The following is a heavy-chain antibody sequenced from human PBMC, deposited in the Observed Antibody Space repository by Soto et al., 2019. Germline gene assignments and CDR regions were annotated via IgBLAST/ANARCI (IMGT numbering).Heavy chain of an antibody. CDR2: ISDSGNT. Sequence: SETLSLTCTVSGGSISSRGCYWSWKRQPPGKGLEWIAYISDSGNTKSNPSLKSRVTISVDKSQKQFSLRLSSMTAADTAVYYCARLDWSTYGLDVWGQGTTVTVSS. J-gene: IGHJ6*02. CDR3: ARLDWSTYGLDV. D-gene: IGHD3-3*01. V-gene: IGHV4-61*08. CDR1: GGSISSRGCY.